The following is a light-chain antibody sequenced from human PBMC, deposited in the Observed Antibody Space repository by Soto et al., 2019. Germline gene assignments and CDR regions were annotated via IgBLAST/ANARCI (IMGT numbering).Light chain of an antibody. CDR3: AAWDDSLRGWV. V-gene: IGLV1-47*02. CDR2: TND. J-gene: IGLJ3*02. Sequence: QSVLTQPPSASGTPGQRVTISCSGSSSNIGSNYVYWYQQLPGTAPKLLIYTNDQRPSGVPDRFSGSKSGTSASLAISGLRSEDEADYYCAAWDDSLRGWVFGGGTKLT. CDR1: SSNIGSNY.